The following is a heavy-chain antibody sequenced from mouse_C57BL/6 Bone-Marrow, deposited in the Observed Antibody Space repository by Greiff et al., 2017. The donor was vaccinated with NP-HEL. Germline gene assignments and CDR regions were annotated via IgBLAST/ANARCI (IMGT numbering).Heavy chain of an antibody. Sequence: QVQLQQSGAELARPGASVKLSCKASGYTFTSYGISWVKQRTGQGLEWIGEIYPRSGNTYYNEKFKGKATLTADKSSSTAYMELRSLTSEDSAVYFCARRGAYPGYFDYWGQGTTLTVSS. J-gene: IGHJ2*01. CDR3: ARRGAYPGYFDY. CDR1: GYTFTSYG. V-gene: IGHV1-81*01. D-gene: IGHD3-1*01. CDR2: IYPRSGNT.